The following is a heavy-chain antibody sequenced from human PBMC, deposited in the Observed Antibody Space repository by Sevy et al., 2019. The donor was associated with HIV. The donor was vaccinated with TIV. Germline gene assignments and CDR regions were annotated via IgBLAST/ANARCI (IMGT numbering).Heavy chain of an antibody. J-gene: IGHJ6*02. CDR2: INSDGSST. CDR1: GFTFSSYW. V-gene: IGHV3-74*01. Sequence: GGSLRLSCAASGFTFSSYWMHWVRQAPGKGLVWVSRINSDGSSTSYADSVKGRFTISRDNAKNTRYLQRNSLRAEDTAVYYCARVLSRRYYDSSGYQVYYYYGMDVWGQGTTVTVSS. CDR3: ARVLSRRYYDSSGYQVYYYYGMDV. D-gene: IGHD3-22*01.